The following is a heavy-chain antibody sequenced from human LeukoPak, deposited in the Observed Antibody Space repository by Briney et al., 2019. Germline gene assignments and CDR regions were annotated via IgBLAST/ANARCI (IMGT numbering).Heavy chain of an antibody. D-gene: IGHD2-21*02. CDR2: IFNSGRT. CDR1: GGSISSYY. CDR3: AGRQYIVVVTATRGSFDM. V-gene: IGHV4-59*12. Sequence: PSETLSLTCTVSGGSISSYYWSWIRQPPGKGLEWIGYIFNSGRTNYNPSLRSRVTMSVDTSKNQFSLKLSSLTAADTAVYYCAGRQYIVVVTATRGSFDMWGQGTVVTVSS. J-gene: IGHJ3*02.